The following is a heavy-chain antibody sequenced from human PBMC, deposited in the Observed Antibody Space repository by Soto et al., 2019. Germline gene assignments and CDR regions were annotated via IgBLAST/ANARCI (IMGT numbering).Heavy chain of an antibody. Sequence: SETLSLTCAVSGGSISSGGYSWSWIRQPPGKGLECIGYIYYSGSTNYKPSLKSRATISVDTSKNQFSLKLSSVTAADTAVYYCARVTSGYRPHFEYWGQGTLVTVSS. CDR3: ARVTSGYRPHFEY. V-gene: IGHV4-61*08. J-gene: IGHJ4*02. CDR1: GGSISSGGYS. D-gene: IGHD3-3*01. CDR2: IYYSGST.